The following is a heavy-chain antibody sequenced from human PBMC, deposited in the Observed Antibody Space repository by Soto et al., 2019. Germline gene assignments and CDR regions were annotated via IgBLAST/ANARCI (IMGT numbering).Heavy chain of an antibody. CDR2: ISYGGTYK. CDR3: AKCLQVNWNYDAFHI. J-gene: IGHJ3*02. D-gene: IGHD1-7*01. Sequence: GGSLRLSCVASGFNFSDHGMHWVRQAPGKGLEWVAGISYGGTYKHYGDSVKGRFTISRDISRNTLYLQMNCLRAEDTALYYCAKCLQVNWNYDAFHIWGQGTMVTVSS. CDR1: GFNFSDHG. V-gene: IGHV3-30*18.